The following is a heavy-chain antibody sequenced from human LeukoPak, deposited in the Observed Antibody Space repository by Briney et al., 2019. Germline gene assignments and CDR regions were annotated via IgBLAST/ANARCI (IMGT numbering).Heavy chain of an antibody. Sequence: GGSLRLSCAASGFTFSSYSMNWVRQAPGKGLEWVSSISSSSSYIYYADSVKGRFTISRDNAKNSLYLQMNSLRAEDTAVYYCARDASLSSGWAYNWFDPWGQGTLATVSS. D-gene: IGHD6-19*01. CDR1: GFTFSSYS. J-gene: IGHJ5*02. CDR3: ARDASLSSGWAYNWFDP. V-gene: IGHV3-21*01. CDR2: ISSSSSYI.